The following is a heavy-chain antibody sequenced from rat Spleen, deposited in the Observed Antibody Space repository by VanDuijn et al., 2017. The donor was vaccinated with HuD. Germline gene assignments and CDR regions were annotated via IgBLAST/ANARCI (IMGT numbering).Heavy chain of an antibody. V-gene: IGHV2-72*01. CDR1: GFSLTSYH. CDR3: ARHLREASGVMDV. CDR2: IWAGGGT. Sequence: QVQLKESGPGLVQPSQTLSLTCTVPGFSLTSYHVSWVRQPPGKSLVWMGIIWAGGGTNHNSAVQSRLSISRDTSKSQVFLKMNSLQPEDTGTYYCARHLREASGVMDVWGQGASVTVSS. J-gene: IGHJ4*01. D-gene: IGHD4-3*01.